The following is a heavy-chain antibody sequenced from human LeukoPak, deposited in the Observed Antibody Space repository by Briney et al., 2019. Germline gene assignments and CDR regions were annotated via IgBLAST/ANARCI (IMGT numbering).Heavy chain of an antibody. V-gene: IGHV1-18*01. Sequence: GESLRISCKGSGYSFTSYGISWVRQAPGQGLEWMGWISAYNGNTNYAQKLQGRLTLTTDTSTSTAYMELRSLRSDDTAVYYCASCHCTNGVCYGECEYFQHWGQGTLVTVSS. CDR2: ISAYNGNT. J-gene: IGHJ1*01. CDR1: GYSFTSYG. CDR3: ASCHCTNGVCYGECEYFQH. D-gene: IGHD2-8*01.